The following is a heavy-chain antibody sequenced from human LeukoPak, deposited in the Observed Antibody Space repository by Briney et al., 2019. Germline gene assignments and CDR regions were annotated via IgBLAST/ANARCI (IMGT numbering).Heavy chain of an antibody. J-gene: IGHJ3*02. CDR3: SRGPYCSSGSCYPDPDAFDI. CDR1: GFTFGDYA. Sequence: GGSLRLSCTASGFTFGDYAMAWVRQAPGKGLEWVGFIRSKSYGGTTGYAASVKGRFTISRDDSKSIAYLQMNSLKTEDTAVYYCSRGPYCSSGSCYPDPDAFDIWGQGTVVTFSS. D-gene: IGHD2-15*01. V-gene: IGHV3-49*04. CDR2: IRSKSYGGTT.